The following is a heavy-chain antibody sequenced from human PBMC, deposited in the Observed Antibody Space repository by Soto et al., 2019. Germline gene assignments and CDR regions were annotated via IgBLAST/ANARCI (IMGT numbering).Heavy chain of an antibody. CDR3: ARGGVRVDDAFDI. V-gene: IGHV4-31*03. D-gene: IGHD1-26*01. J-gene: IGHJ3*02. CDR2: ISYSGST. Sequence: QVQLQESGPGLVKPSQTLSLTCTVSGGSISSGGYHWSWIRQHPGKGPEWIGYISYSGSTYYNPSLKSRVTISVDTSKNQFSLKLSSVTAADTAVYYCARGGVRVDDAFDIWGQGTMVTVSS. CDR1: GGSISSGGYH.